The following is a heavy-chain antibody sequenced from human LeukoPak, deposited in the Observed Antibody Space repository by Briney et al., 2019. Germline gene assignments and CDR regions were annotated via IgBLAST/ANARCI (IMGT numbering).Heavy chain of an antibody. CDR2: VSAYADNI. Sequence: GASVKVSCKAFGYTFINYGISWVRQAPGQGLEWMGWVSAYADNINYVQKFQGRVTMTTDTSTSTAYMELRSLRSDDTAVYYCARVFWSGGSIRRDYWGQGTLVTVSS. CDR1: GYTFINYG. CDR3: ARVFWSGGSIRRDY. V-gene: IGHV1-18*01. J-gene: IGHJ4*02. D-gene: IGHD2-15*01.